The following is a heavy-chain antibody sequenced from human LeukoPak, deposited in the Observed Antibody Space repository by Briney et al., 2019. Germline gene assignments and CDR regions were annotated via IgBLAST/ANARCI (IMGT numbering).Heavy chain of an antibody. V-gene: IGHV4-4*07. CDR3: ARGMYAVAGTSWFDP. D-gene: IGHD6-19*01. J-gene: IGHJ5*02. CDR2: IYASGST. Sequence: SETLSLTCTVSGGSISTYYWSWIRQPAGKGLEWIGRIYASGSTNYNPSLTSRVTMSVDTSKNQFSLKVSSVTAADTAVYYCARGMYAVAGTSWFDPWGPGTLVTVSS. CDR1: GGSISTYY.